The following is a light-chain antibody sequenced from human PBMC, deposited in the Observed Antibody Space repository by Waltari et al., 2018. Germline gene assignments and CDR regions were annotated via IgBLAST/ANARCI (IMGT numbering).Light chain of an antibody. Sequence: SYELTQPPSVSVSPGQTARITCPGDALPKKYAYWYQQKSGQAPVQVIYEDSKRPSGIPEGFSGSSSGTMATLTISGAQVEDEADYYCYSTDSSGNHVVFGGGTKLTVL. CDR3: YSTDSSGNHVV. V-gene: IGLV3-10*01. CDR1: ALPKKY. CDR2: EDS. J-gene: IGLJ2*01.